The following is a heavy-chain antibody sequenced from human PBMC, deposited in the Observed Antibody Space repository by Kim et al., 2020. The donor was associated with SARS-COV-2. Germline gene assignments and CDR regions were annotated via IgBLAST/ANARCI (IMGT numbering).Heavy chain of an antibody. D-gene: IGHD1-26*01. V-gene: IGHV3-9*01. J-gene: IGHJ5*02. CDR1: GFTFDDYA. Sequence: GGSLRLSCAASGFTFDDYAMHWVRQAPGKGLEWVSGISWNSGSIGYADSVKGRFTISRDNAKNSLYLQMNSLRAEDTALYYCAKDYKWELGGGFDPWGQGTLVTVSS. CDR2: ISWNSGSI. CDR3: AKDYKWELGGGFDP.